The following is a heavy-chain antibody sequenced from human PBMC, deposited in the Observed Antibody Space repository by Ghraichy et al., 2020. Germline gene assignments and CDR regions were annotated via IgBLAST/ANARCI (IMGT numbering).Heavy chain of an antibody. CDR2: ISAYNGNT. CDR3: ARDIDDYVWAGGFGY. Sequence: ASVKVSCKASGYTFTSYGISWVRQAPGQGLEWMGWISAYNGNTNYAQKLQGRVTMTTDTSTSTAYMELRSLRSDDTAVYYCARDIDDYVWAGGFGYWGQGTLVTVSS. J-gene: IGHJ4*02. V-gene: IGHV1-18*01. D-gene: IGHD3-16*01. CDR1: GYTFTSYG.